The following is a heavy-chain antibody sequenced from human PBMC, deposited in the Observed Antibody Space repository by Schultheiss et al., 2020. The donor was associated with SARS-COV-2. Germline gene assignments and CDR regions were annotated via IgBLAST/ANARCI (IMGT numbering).Heavy chain of an antibody. CDR1: GGSFSGYY. Sequence: SETLSLTCAVYGGSFSGYYWSWIRQPPGKGLEWIGEINHSGSTNYNPSLKSRVTISVDTSKNQFSLKLSFVTAADTAVYYCARVVVPAAIQSGWFDPWGQGTLVTVSS. CDR3: ARVVVPAAIQSGWFDP. CDR2: INHSGST. V-gene: IGHV4-34*01. J-gene: IGHJ5*02. D-gene: IGHD2-2*01.